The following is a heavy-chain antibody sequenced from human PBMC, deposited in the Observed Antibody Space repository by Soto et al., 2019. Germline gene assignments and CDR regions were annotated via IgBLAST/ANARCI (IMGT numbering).Heavy chain of an antibody. V-gene: IGHV1-8*01. CDR3: ATPQEHDFWSGYYSPYYYYYGMDV. Sequence: ASVKVSCKASGYTFTSYDINWVRQATGQGLEWMGWMNPNSGNTGYAQKFQGRVTMTRNTSISTAYMELSSLRSEDTAVYYCATPQEHDFWSGYYSPYYYYYGMDVWGQGTTVTVSS. CDR1: GYTFTSYD. J-gene: IGHJ6*02. D-gene: IGHD3-3*01. CDR2: MNPNSGNT.